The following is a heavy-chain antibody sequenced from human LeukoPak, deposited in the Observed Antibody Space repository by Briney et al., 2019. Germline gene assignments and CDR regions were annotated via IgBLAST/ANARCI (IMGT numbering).Heavy chain of an antibody. D-gene: IGHD1-26*01. J-gene: IGHJ4*02. Sequence: GESLKISCAASGFTFSSYGIHWVRQAPGKGLEWVSAISGSGGSTYYADSVKGRFTISRDNSKNTLYLQMNSLRAEDTAVYYCAKDRHTGGATPMYYFDYWGQGTLVTVSS. CDR1: GFTFSSYG. CDR3: AKDRHTGGATPMYYFDY. V-gene: IGHV3-23*01. CDR2: ISGSGGST.